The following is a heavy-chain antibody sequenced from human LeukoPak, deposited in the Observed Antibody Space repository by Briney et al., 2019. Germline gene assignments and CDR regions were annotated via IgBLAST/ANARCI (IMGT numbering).Heavy chain of an antibody. J-gene: IGHJ4*02. D-gene: IGHD2-15*01. V-gene: IGHV1-18*01. CDR1: GHIFTNYA. Sequence: ASVKVSCKASGHIFTNYAISWVRQAPGQGLEWMGWISTYNGNTKNAQKLQGRVTMTTDTSTSTAYMELSSLGSEDTAVYYCARAMYCSGGSCYPDDYWGQGTLVTVSS. CDR3: ARAMYCSGGSCYPDDY. CDR2: ISTYNGNT.